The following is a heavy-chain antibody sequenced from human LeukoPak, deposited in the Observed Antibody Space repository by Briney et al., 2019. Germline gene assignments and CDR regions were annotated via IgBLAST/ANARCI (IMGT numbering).Heavy chain of an antibody. V-gene: IGHV1-18*01. CDR3: ARDIPGEGSLDAFDI. CDR1: GYTFTSYG. D-gene: IGHD3-16*01. Sequence: ASVKVSCKASGYTFTSYGISWVRQAPGQGLEWMGWISAYNGNTNYAQKLQGRVTMTTDTSTSTAYMELRSLRSDDTAVYYCARDIPGEGSLDAFDIWGQGTMVTASS. J-gene: IGHJ3*02. CDR2: ISAYNGNT.